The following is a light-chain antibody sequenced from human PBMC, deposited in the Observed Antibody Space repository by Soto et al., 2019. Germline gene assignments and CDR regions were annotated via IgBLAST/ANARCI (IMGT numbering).Light chain of an antibody. Sequence: QSVLTQPPSVSGAPGQKVTLSCCGSSSNIGIPYDVHWYQQLPGAAPNLLIYGDNSRPSGVPDRFSASRSGTSGSLTITGLQAEDEADYYCQSFDRSLSGCVLGTGTKVTVL. J-gene: IGLJ1*01. V-gene: IGLV1-40*01. CDR1: SSNIGIPYD. CDR2: GDN. CDR3: QSFDRSLSGCV.